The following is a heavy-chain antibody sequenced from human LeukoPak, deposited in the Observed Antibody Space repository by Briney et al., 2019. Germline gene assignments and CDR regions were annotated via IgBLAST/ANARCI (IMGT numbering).Heavy chain of an antibody. CDR1: GGSFSGYY. D-gene: IGHD3-22*01. J-gene: IGHJ5*02. Sequence: PSETLSLTCAVYGGSFSGYYWSWIRQPPGKGLEWIGETNHSGSTNYNPSLKSRVTISVDTSKNQFSLKLSSVTAADTAVYYCARGDYYDSSGYYYGWFDPWGQGTLVTVSS. CDR2: TNHSGST. CDR3: ARGDYYDSSGYYYGWFDP. V-gene: IGHV4-34*01.